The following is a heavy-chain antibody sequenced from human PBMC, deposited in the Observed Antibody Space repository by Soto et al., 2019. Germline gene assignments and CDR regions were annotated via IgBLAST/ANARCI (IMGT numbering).Heavy chain of an antibody. V-gene: IGHV1-18*04. D-gene: IGHD5-12*01. CDR1: GYTFSNYG. J-gene: IGHJ4*02. CDR3: ARSARSSDRLQRHHYFGL. Sequence: SVQVSCKPSGYTFSNYGISWVRQAPGQGREWMGWISSDDGNTKYAQKFQGRGTMTTDRSTNTAYMELGSLRSDDTAVYYCARSARSSDRLQRHHYFGLWGQGTLVTVSS. CDR2: ISSDDGNT.